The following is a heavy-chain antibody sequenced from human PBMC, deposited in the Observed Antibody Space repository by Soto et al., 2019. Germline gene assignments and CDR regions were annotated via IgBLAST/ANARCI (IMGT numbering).Heavy chain of an antibody. CDR3: ASSIVVVTAVLYYFDY. V-gene: IGHV1-69*13. D-gene: IGHD2-21*02. CDR1: GGTFSSYA. Sequence: ASVKFSCKASGGTFSSYAISWVRQAPGQGLEWMGGIIPIFGTANYAQKFQGRVTITADESTSTAYMELSSLRSEDTAVYYCASSIVVVTAVLYYFDYWGQGTLVTVSS. CDR2: IIPIFGTA. J-gene: IGHJ4*02.